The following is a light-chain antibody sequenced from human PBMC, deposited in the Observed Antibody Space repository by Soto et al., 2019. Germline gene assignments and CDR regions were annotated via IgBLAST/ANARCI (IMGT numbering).Light chain of an antibody. CDR1: QRMSAW. Sequence: DIQMTQSPTTLSASVGDRVIITCRASQRMSAWLAWYQQKPGKAPKLLIYDASSWENGVPSRFSGSGSGTEFTLTISSLQPDDFATYYCQQYDTYPWTFGQGTKVDIK. J-gene: IGKJ1*01. CDR3: QQYDTYPWT. CDR2: DAS. V-gene: IGKV1-5*01.